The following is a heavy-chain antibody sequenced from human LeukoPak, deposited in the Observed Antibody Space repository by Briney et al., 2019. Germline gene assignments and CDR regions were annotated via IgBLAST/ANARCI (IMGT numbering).Heavy chain of an antibody. CDR1: GGSISSSSYY. D-gene: IGHD6-19*01. Sequence: SETLSLTCTVSGGSISSSSYYWGWICQPPGKGLEWIGSIYYSGSTYYNPSLKSRVTISVDTSKNQFSLKLSSVTAADTAVYYCARTNSSGYYFDYWGQGTLVTVSS. V-gene: IGHV4-39*01. CDR2: IYYSGST. J-gene: IGHJ4*02. CDR3: ARTNSSGYYFDY.